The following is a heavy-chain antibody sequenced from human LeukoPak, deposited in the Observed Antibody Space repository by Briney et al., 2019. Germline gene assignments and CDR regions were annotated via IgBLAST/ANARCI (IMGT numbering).Heavy chain of an antibody. D-gene: IGHD3-22*01. V-gene: IGHV3-21*01. CDR2: ISTSSSYI. Sequence: GGSLRLSCVASGFTFSSSNMNWVRQAPGKGLEWVSSISTSSSYIYYADSMKGRFTISRDNARNSLYLQMNSLRAEDTAVYYCARDFYDTSGYYYDYWGQGTLVTVSS. CDR1: GFTFSSSN. CDR3: ARDFYDTSGYYYDY. J-gene: IGHJ4*02.